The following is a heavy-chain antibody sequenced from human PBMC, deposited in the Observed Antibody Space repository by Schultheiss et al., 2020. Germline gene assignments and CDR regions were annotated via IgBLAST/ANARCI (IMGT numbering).Heavy chain of an antibody. CDR3: ARKWDCSGGSCYYYYGMDV. D-gene: IGHD2-15*01. CDR2: IIPIFGTA. J-gene: IGHJ6*02. CDR1: GGTFSSYA. V-gene: IGHV1-69*13. Sequence: SVKVSCKASGGTFSSYAISWVRQAPGQGLEWMGGIIPIFGTANYAQKFQGRVTITADESTSTAYMELSSLRSEDTAVYYCARKWDCSGGSCYYYYGMDVWGQGTTVTVS.